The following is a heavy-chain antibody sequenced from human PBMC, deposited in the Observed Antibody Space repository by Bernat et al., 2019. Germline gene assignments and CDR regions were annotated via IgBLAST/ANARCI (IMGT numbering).Heavy chain of an antibody. CDR3: ARGGRGGSGSYYNYYYYGMDV. V-gene: IGHV3-23*04. CDR1: GFTVSTYA. CDR2: ITDRGATT. D-gene: IGHD3-10*01. Sequence: EVQLVESGGGLVQPGGSLRLSCAASGFTVSTYAMFWVRQAPGKGLEWVSGITDRGATTHYADSVKGRFTISRDSSKNTVYLQMNSLRAEDTALYYCARGGRGGSGSYYNYYYYGMDVWGQGTTVTVSS. J-gene: IGHJ6*02.